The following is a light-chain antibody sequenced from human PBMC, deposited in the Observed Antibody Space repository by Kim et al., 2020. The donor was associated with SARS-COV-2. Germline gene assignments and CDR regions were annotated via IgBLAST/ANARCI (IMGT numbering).Light chain of an antibody. CDR3: AAWDDSLNGVF. J-gene: IGLJ7*01. V-gene: IGLV1-44*01. CDR2: QNN. CDR1: TSNVGTKA. Sequence: QSVLTQPPSASGTPGERVTISCSGSTSNVGTKAVNWYQQLPGMAPKLLMSQNNQRPSGVPDRFSATKSGTSASLAINGLQSEDEADYYCAAWDDSLNGVFFGGGTQLTVL.